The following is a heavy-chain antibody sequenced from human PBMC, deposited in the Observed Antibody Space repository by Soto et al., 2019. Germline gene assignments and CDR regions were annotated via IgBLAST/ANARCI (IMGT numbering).Heavy chain of an antibody. Sequence: QIQLVPYGAEVKKPGASVKVSCKASGYNFFDYGVSWVRQAPGHVLEWMGWVSPKSGTTDYSRKVQGRVTMTTDLSTTTAYMEMRGLISDETGVYYCSRGRTVSSIGPLLVWGQGTLVSVSS. CDR2: VSPKSGTT. CDR1: GYNFFDYG. J-gene: IGHJ1*01. V-gene: IGHV1-18*01. CDR3: SRGRTVSSIGPLLV. D-gene: IGHD1-1*01.